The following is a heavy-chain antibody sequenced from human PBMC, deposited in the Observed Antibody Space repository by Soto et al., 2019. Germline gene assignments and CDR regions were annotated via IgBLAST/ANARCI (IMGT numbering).Heavy chain of an antibody. D-gene: IGHD3-10*01. V-gene: IGHV4-34*01. CDR1: GWSFSGYY. CDR2: INHSGST. J-gene: IGHJ4*02. Sequence: SETLSLTCAFYGWSFSGYYWSWIRQPPGKGLEWIGEINHSGSTNYNPSLKSRVTISVDTSKNQFSLKLSSVTAADTAVYYCARHNYGSGSTYFDYWGQGTLVTVSS. CDR3: ARHNYGSGSTYFDY.